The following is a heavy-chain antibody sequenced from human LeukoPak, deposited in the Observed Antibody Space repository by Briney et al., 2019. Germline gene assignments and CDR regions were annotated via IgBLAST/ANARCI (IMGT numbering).Heavy chain of an antibody. J-gene: IGHJ4*02. D-gene: IGHD3-9*01. CDR1: GDSINNNIW. CDR3: ARKSATDYYETDY. CDR2: IHHGGST. Sequence: SGTLSLTCAVSGDSINNNIWWTRVRQPPGEGLEWIGEIHHGGSTNYKPSLKSRLTITVDKYKNQFSLKLTSVTAADTAIYYCARKSATDYYETDYWGQGALVTDSS. V-gene: IGHV4-4*02.